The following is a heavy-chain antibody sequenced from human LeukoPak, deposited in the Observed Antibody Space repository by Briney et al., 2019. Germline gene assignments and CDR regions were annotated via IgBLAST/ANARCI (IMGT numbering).Heavy chain of an antibody. CDR3: ARHPVISLGYYYYYGMDV. D-gene: IGHD3-22*01. J-gene: IGHJ6*02. CDR2: INHSGST. CDR1: GGSFSGYY. V-gene: IGHV4-34*01. Sequence: SETLTLTCAVYGGSFSGYYWSWIRQPPGKGLEWIGEINHSGSTNYNPSLKSRVTISVDTSKNQFSLKLSSVTAADTAVYYCARHPVISLGYYYYYGMDVWGQGTTVTVSS.